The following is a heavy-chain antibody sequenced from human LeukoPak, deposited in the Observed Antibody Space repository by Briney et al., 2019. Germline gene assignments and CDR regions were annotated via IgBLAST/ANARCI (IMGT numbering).Heavy chain of an antibody. CDR3: AKDRGYCSSTSCYFDYFDY. D-gene: IGHD2-2*01. CDR2: IWYDGSNK. Sequence: GRSLRLSCAASGFTFSSYGMHWVRQAPGKGLEGVAVIWYDGSNKYYADSVKGRFTISRDNSKNTLYLQMNSLRAEDTAVYYCAKDRGYCSSTSCYFDYFDYWGQGTLVTVSS. CDR1: GFTFSSYG. J-gene: IGHJ4*02. V-gene: IGHV3-33*06.